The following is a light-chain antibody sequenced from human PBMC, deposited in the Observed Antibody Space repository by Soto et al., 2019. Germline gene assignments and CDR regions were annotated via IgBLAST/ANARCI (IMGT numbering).Light chain of an antibody. Sequence: DVQFTQSPSFLSASVGDRVTITCRASQSISSWLAWYQQKPGKAPKLLIYKASSLESGVPSRFSGSGSGTEFTLTISSLQPGDFATYYCQQYNSYSRTFGQGTRWIS. CDR2: KAS. CDR1: QSISSW. V-gene: IGKV1-5*03. CDR3: QQYNSYSRT. J-gene: IGKJ1*01.